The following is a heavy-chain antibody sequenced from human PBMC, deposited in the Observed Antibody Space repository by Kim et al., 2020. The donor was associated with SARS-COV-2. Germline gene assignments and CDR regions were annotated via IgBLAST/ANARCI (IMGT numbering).Heavy chain of an antibody. V-gene: IGHV4-39*01. Sequence: SETLSLTCTVSGGSISSSSYYWGWIRQPPGKGLEWIGSIYYSGSTYYNPSLKSRVTISVDTSKNQFSLKLSSVTAADTAVYYCARRGGPEAYYYGSGSYSQYYFDYWGQGTLVTVSS. D-gene: IGHD3-10*01. J-gene: IGHJ4*02. CDR3: ARRGGPEAYYYGSGSYSQYYFDY. CDR2: IYYSGST. CDR1: GGSISSSSYY.